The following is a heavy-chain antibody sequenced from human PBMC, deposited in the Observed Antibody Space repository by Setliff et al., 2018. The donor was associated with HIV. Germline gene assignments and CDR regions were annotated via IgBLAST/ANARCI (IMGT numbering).Heavy chain of an antibody. D-gene: IGHD3-10*01. CDR1: GGSISNSRYY. CDR2: IYHDGKT. Sequence: SETLSLTCTVSGGSISNSRYYWSWIRQPPGKGLEWIGSIYHDGKTYYNPSLESRVTISADTSETHFSLRLTSATAADTGVYFCARRDLTSVPTWGRGTLVTVSS. J-gene: IGHJ5*02. V-gene: IGHV4-39*02. CDR3: ARRDLTSVPT.